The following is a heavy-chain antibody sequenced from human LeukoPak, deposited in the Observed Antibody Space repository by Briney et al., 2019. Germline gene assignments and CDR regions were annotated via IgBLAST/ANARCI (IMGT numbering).Heavy chain of an antibody. CDR3: ARETLRFGEGGYIPDY. CDR2: ISPRGDGT. CDR1: GFTFSNHP. V-gene: IGHV3-64*04. D-gene: IGHD3-10*01. Sequence: PGGSLRLSCAASGFTFSNHPMHWVRQTPGKRLEYVSAISPRGDGTWYADSVKGRFTISRDNSKNTLYLQMNSLRAEDTAVYYCARETLRFGEGGYIPDYWGQGTLVTVSS. J-gene: IGHJ4*02.